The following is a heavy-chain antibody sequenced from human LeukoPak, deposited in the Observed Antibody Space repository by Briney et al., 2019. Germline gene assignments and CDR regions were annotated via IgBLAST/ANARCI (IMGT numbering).Heavy chain of an antibody. V-gene: IGHV3-23*01. CDR3: AKQLGYCSDGSCYFPY. D-gene: IGHD2-15*01. CDR1: GFTFSSSA. Sequence: GGFLRLSCAASGFTFSSSAMSWVRQAPGKGPEWVSAISNNGGYTYYADSVQGRFTISRDNSKSTLCLQMNSLRAEDMAVYYCAKQLGYCSDGSCYFPYWGQGTLVTVSS. CDR2: ISNNGGYT. J-gene: IGHJ4*02.